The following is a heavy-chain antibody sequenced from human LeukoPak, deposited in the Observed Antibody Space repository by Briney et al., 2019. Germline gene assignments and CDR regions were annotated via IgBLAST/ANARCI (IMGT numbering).Heavy chain of an antibody. CDR1: GYSFTSYW. CDR2: IYPGDSDT. D-gene: IGHD3-22*01. V-gene: IGHV5-51*01. J-gene: IGHJ3*02. Sequence: GESLKISRKGSGYSFTSYWIGWVRQMPGKGLKWMGIIYPGDSDTRYSPSFQGQVTISADKSITTAYLQWSGLQASDTAMYFCARLQFPMIVVTTAAFDIWGQGTMVTVSS. CDR3: ARLQFPMIVVTTAAFDI.